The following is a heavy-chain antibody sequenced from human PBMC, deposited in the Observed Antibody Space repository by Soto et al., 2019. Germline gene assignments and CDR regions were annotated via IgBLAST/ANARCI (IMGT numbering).Heavy chain of an antibody. CDR1: GFTFSNYA. CDR3: AKDHMGDYGAGSYFSI. J-gene: IGHJ3*01. D-gene: IGHD3-10*01. V-gene: IGHV3-30*18. CDR2: ISKDGTNK. Sequence: QSGGSLRLSCATTGFTFSNYAMHWVRQVPGKGLEWVAVISKDGTNKYYVGSVKGRFTISRDNSKSTLYLQMNSLRAEDTAVYFCAKDHMGDYGAGSYFSIWGQGTMVTVSS.